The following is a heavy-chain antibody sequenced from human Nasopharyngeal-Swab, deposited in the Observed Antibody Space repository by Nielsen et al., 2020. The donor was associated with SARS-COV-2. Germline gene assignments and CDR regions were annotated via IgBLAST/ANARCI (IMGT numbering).Heavy chain of an antibody. CDR2: IKCDGSEK. J-gene: IGHJ5*02. CDR3: VRGPYYYCSGFNWLDP. Sequence: GGSLRLSCAASGFTFSSSWMHWVCQAPEKGLEWVADIKCDGSEKYYVDSVKGRLTISRDNAKKSLYLQVNSLRAEDMTVYYCVRGPYYYCSGFNWLDPRGQGTLVTLSP. CDR1: GFTFSSSW. V-gene: IGHV3-52*01. D-gene: IGHD3-10*01.